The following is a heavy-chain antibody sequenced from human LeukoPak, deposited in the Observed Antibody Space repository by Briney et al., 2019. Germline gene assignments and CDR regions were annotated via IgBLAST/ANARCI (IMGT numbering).Heavy chain of an antibody. D-gene: IGHD1-20*01. CDR1: GYTFTGYY. Sequence: ASVKVSCKASGYTFTGYYMHWVRQAPGQGLEWMGWINPNSGGTNYAQKFQGRVTMTTDTSTSTAYMDLRSLRSDDTAVYYCARLYPHNWNPPGYWGQGTLVTVSS. V-gene: IGHV1-2*02. CDR3: ARLYPHNWNPPGY. J-gene: IGHJ4*02. CDR2: INPNSGGT.